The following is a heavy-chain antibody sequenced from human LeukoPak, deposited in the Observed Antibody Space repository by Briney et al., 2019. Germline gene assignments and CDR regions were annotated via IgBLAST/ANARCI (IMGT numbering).Heavy chain of an antibody. J-gene: IGHJ4*02. CDR2: IKQDGTEK. V-gene: IGHV3-7*01. CDR1: GFTFTTYW. D-gene: IGHD3-10*01. Sequence: QSGGSLRLSCAASGFTFTTYWMSWVRQAPGKGLEWVANIKQDGTEKYYVDSVKGRFTISRDNAKNSPNLQMNSLRVETTAVYYCARVAKYYYGSETYYFFEHWGQGTPVTASS. CDR3: ARVAKYYYGSETYYFFEH.